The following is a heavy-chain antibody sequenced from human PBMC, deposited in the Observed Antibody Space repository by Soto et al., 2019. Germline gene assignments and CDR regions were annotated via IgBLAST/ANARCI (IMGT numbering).Heavy chain of an antibody. D-gene: IGHD7-27*01. CDR3: ARKAWVRFDY. CDR1: GDSSSSSVW. J-gene: IGHJ4*02. CDR2: VFHTGNT. Sequence: SETLSLTCAVSGDSSSSSVWWTWVRQPPGKGLEWIGEVFHTGNTNYNPSLKSRVTMSVDKSTNEFSLKVTSVTAADTAIYYCARKAWVRFDYWGQGALVNVSS. V-gene: IGHV4-4*02.